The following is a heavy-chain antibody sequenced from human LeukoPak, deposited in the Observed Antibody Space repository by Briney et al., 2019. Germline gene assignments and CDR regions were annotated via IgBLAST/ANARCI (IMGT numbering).Heavy chain of an antibody. CDR2: MYHSGIA. Sequence: PSETLSLTCTVSGGSISTYYLGWIRQPPGKRLEYLGYMYHSGIANYNPSLKSRVTISVDTSKNQFSLNLTSVTAADTAMYYCARGDGAYNYGYYFDYWGQGTLVTVSS. V-gene: IGHV4-59*01. CDR3: ARGDGAYNYGYYFDY. D-gene: IGHD5-18*01. J-gene: IGHJ4*02. CDR1: GGSISTYY.